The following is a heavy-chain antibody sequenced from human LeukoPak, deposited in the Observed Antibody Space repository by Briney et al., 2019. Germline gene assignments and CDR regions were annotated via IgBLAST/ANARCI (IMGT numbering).Heavy chain of an antibody. CDR2: FDPENGEA. CDR3: AAGGVYDLLDN. V-gene: IGHV1-24*01. J-gene: IGHJ4*02. Sequence: GASVKVSCKVSGYSLSELSMHWVRQAPGKGHEWMGGFDPENGEAVYAQKFQGRVTMTEDTSTDTSYMELNSLKSEDTAVYYCAAGGVYDLLDNWGQGTLVTVSS. D-gene: IGHD2-8*01. CDR1: GYSLSELS.